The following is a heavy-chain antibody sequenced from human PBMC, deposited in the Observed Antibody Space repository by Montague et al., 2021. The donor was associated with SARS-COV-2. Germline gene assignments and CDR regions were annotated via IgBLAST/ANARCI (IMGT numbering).Heavy chain of an antibody. Sequence: SETLSLTCTVSGGSISGYYWTWIRQSPEKGLEWIGYIYQTGSTKYNPSLNSRATMSLDTSNNQFSLKLTSVTAADSAIYYCARDLSRAFCEGDSCYSEAWFDPWGQGALVSVSS. V-gene: IGHV4-59*01. J-gene: IGHJ5*02. CDR2: IYQTGST. CDR1: GGSISGYY. CDR3: ARDLSRAFCEGDSCYSEAWFDP. D-gene: IGHD2-15*01.